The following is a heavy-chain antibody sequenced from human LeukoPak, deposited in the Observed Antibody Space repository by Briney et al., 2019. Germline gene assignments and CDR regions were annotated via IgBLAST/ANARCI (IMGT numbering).Heavy chain of an antibody. CDR1: GCTFSRYW. J-gene: IGHJ6*03. CDR2: IKVDGSEK. CDR3: ARAQWTAFDYYYYMDV. D-gene: IGHD3/OR15-3a*01. Sequence: GGSLRLSCAVSGCTFSRYWMTWVRQAPGKGLEWVANIKVDGSEKYYVDAVKGRFTISRDNAKDSLYLQMNGLRAEDTAIYYCARAQWTAFDYYYYMDVWGKGTTVTVSS. V-gene: IGHV3-7*01.